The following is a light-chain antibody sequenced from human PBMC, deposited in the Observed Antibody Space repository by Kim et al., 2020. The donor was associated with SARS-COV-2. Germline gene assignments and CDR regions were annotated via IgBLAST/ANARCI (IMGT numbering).Light chain of an antibody. CDR3: QQYNSYSPEGT. V-gene: IGKV1-5*03. CDR1: QSISSW. Sequence: DIQMTQSPSTLSASVGDRVTITCRASQSISSWLAWYQQKPGKAPKLLIYKASSLESGVPSRFSGSGSGTEFTLTISSLQPDDFATYYCQQYNSYSPEGTFGQGTKLEI. CDR2: KAS. J-gene: IGKJ1*01.